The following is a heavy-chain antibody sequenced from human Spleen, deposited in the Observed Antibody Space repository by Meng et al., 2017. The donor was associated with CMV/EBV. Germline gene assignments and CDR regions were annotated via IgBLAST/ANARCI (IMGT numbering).Heavy chain of an antibody. CDR3: VRDMAGSVERGYYYGMDV. Sequence: GESLKISCATSGFAFNSYAMHWVRQAPGKGLDCIAVISDDGSDKHHADSVKGRFTISRDNSKNTLYLQMNRLRVEDTGLYYCVRDMAGSVERGYYYGMDVWGQGTTVTVSS. CDR1: GFAFNSYA. CDR2: ISDDGSDK. V-gene: IGHV3-30*04. D-gene: IGHD3-10*01. J-gene: IGHJ6*02.